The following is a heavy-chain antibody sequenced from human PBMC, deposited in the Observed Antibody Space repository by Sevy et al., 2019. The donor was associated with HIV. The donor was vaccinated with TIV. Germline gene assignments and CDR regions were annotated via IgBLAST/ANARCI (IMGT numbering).Heavy chain of an antibody. D-gene: IGHD1-26*01. CDR1: GFIFSYYA. CDR2: ICYDGCNT. Sequence: GGSLRLSCAASGFIFSYYAMNWVRQAPGKGLEWVAVICYDGCNTNYADSVKGRFTISRDNSKNILYLQMNSLRDEDTAVYYCARDPHEIMLSGSYYLYWGQGTRVTVSS. V-gene: IGHV3-33*01. J-gene: IGHJ4*02. CDR3: ARDPHEIMLSGSYYLY.